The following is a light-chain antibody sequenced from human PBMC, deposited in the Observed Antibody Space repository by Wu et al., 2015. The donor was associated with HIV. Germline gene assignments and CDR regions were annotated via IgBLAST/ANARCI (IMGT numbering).Light chain of an antibody. V-gene: IGKV3D-15*01. Sequence: EIVMTQSPGTLSVSAGEGATLSCGASLNVRNKLAWYQQKPGQTPRLLFFDASNRATGIPPRFSGRGSETDFTLTISSLESEDFALYYCQYRTTFGQGTRLESK. CDR3: QYRTT. CDR2: DAS. J-gene: IGKJ5*01. CDR1: LNVRNK.